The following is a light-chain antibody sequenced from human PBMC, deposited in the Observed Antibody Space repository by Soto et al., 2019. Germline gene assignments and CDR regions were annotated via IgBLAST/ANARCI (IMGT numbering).Light chain of an antibody. J-gene: IGLJ3*02. CDR3: QSYDSSLSGWV. Sequence: QSVLTQPPSVSGAPGQKVTISCTRSSSNIGAAYDVHWYQHLPGTAPKLLIYGNNNRPSGVPDRFSGSKSGNSASLAITGRQAEDEADYYCQSYDSSLSGWVFGGGTKLAVL. CDR2: GNN. V-gene: IGLV1-40*01. CDR1: SSNIGAAYD.